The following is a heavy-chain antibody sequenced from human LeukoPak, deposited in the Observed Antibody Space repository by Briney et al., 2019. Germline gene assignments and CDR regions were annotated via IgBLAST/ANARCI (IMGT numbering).Heavy chain of an antibody. CDR1: GFTFRNHA. V-gene: IGHV3-30-3*01. CDR2: ISFDGSNH. Sequence: GGSLRLSCAASGFTFRNHAMHWVRQAPGKGLEWVAIISFDGSNHYFADSVKGRFTISRDNSKNAVYLQMNSLRTEDTAVYYCARDYDASGSYTPSAGCWGQGTLVTVSS. J-gene: IGHJ4*02. D-gene: IGHD3-10*01. CDR3: ARDYDASGSYTPSAGC.